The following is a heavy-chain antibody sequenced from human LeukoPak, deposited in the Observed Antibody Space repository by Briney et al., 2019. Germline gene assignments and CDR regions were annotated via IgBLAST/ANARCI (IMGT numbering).Heavy chain of an antibody. Sequence: GGSLRLSCAASGFSFSAYGVHWVRQAPGKGLEWVAVIWYDGSSKDYADSVKGRFTLSRDNSKNTLYLQMNSLTVEDTAVYYCARSQSSSLLDYGGQGTLFTVSS. V-gene: IGHV3-33*01. CDR1: GFSFSAYG. J-gene: IGHJ4*02. D-gene: IGHD6-13*01. CDR3: ARSQSSSLLDY. CDR2: IWYDGSSK.